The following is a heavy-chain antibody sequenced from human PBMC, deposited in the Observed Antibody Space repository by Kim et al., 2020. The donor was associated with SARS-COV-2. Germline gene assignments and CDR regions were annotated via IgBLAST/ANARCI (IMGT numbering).Heavy chain of an antibody. D-gene: IGHD5-18*01. CDR2: IYYSGST. V-gene: IGHV4-39*01. CDR1: GGSISSSSYY. J-gene: IGHJ4*02. CDR3: ARRGYSYGFGGRGGWYFDY. Sequence: SETLSLTCTVSGGSISSSSYYWGWIRQPPGKGLEWIGSIYYSGSTYYNPSLKSRVTISVDTSKNQFSLKPSSVTAADTAVYYCARRGYSYGFGGRGGWYFDYWGQGTLVTVSS.